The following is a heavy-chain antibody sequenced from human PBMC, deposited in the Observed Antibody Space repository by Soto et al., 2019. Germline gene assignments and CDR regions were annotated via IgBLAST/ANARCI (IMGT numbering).Heavy chain of an antibody. V-gene: IGHV3-23*01. CDR1: GFTFTNYA. Sequence: EVQLLESGGGLVQPGGSLRLSCAASGFTFTNYAMTWVRQAPGKGLEWVSISSGSGSGGSTNYADSVKGRFTISRDNSNNTLYLQMNSLRVEETAVYYCAKDRDVYRNYVFDYWGQGTLVTVSS. CDR3: AKDRDVYRNYVFDY. J-gene: IGHJ4*02. CDR2: SSGSGSGGST. D-gene: IGHD4-4*01.